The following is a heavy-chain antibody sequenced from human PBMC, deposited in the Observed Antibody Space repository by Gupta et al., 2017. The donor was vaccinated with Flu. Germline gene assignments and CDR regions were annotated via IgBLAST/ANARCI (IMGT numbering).Heavy chain of an antibody. CDR2: INPILGIA. J-gene: IGHJ4*02. Sequence: QVQLVQSGAEVKKPGSSVKVSCKASGGTFSSYTISWVRQAPGQGLEWMGRINPILGIANYAQKFQGRVTITADKSTSTAYMELSSLRSEDTAVYYCALEDYYDSSGYYYWGQGTLVTVSS. CDR3: ALEDYYDSSGYYY. V-gene: IGHV1-69*02. CDR1: GGTFSSYT. D-gene: IGHD3-22*01.